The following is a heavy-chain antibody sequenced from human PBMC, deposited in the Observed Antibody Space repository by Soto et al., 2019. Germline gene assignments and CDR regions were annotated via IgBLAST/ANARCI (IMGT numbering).Heavy chain of an antibody. D-gene: IGHD2-15*01. CDR2: ISYDGSNK. J-gene: IGHJ3*02. CDR1: GVTFSSYG. Sequence: GGSLRLSCAASGVTFSSYGMHWVRQAPGKGLEWVAVISYDGSNKYYADSVKGRFTISRDNSKNTLYLQMNSLRAEDTAVYYCAKEILDIVVVVAATAAFDIWGQGTMVTDSS. CDR3: AKEILDIVVVVAATAAFDI. V-gene: IGHV3-30*18.